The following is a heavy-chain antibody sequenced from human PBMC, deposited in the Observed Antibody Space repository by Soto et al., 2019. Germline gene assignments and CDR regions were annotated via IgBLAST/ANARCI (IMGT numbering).Heavy chain of an antibody. D-gene: IGHD3-10*01. V-gene: IGHV1-46*01. J-gene: IGHJ6*02. CDR2: INPSGGST. CDR3: ARDLNGSGSYFSYYYGMDV. Sequence: ASVKVSCKASGYTFTGYYMHWVRQAPGQGLEWMGIINPSGGSTSYAQKFQGRVTMTRDTSTSTVYMELSSLRSEDTAVYYCARDLNGSGSYFSYYYGMDVWGQGTTVTVSS. CDR1: GYTFTGYY.